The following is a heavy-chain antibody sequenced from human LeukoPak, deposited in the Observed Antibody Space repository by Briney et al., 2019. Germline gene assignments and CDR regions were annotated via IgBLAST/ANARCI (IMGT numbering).Heavy chain of an antibody. CDR3: ARGPYDSGSYY. Sequence: SQTLSLTCTVSGGSISSGDYYWSWIRQPPGKGLEWIGYIYYSGTTYYSPSLKSRVTISVDTSKNQFSLKLTSVTAADTAVYFCARGPYDSGSYYWGQGTLVTVSS. J-gene: IGHJ4*02. CDR1: GGSISSGDYY. CDR2: IYYSGTT. D-gene: IGHD3-10*01. V-gene: IGHV4-30-4*01.